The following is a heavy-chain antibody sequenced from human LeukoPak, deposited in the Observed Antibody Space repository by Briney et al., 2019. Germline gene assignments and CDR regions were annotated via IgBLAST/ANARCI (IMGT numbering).Heavy chain of an antibody. V-gene: IGHV4-38-2*02. CDR2: VFHSGNT. Sequence: NPSETLSLTCTVSGGSISSYYWGWIRQPPGKGLEWVGSVFHSGNTYYNPSLKSRLTISADTSKNQFSLTLTSVTAADTAVYYCARDRSVGVLPAPPFDFWGQGTLVTVSS. J-gene: IGHJ4*02. CDR3: ARDRSVGVLPAPPFDF. CDR1: GGSISSYY. D-gene: IGHD6-6*01.